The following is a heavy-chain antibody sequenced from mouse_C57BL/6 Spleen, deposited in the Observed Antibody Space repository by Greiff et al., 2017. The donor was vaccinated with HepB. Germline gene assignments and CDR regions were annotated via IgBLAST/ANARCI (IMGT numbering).Heavy chain of an antibody. V-gene: IGHV1-82*01. Sequence: QVQLQQSGPELVKPGASVKISCTASGYALSSSWMNWVKQRPGKGLEWIGRIYPGDGDTNYNGKFKGKGTLTADKSPSTAYMQLSSLTSEDSAVYFCARLPLRSSYAMDYWGQGTSVTVSS. CDR2: IYPGDGDT. D-gene: IGHD2-12*01. CDR1: GYALSSSW. J-gene: IGHJ4*01. CDR3: ARLPLRSSYAMDY.